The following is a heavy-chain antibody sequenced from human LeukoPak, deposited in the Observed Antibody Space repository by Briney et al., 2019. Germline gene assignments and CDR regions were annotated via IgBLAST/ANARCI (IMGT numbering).Heavy chain of an antibody. CDR3: ARDGSSMTTVTNYYYYGMDV. J-gene: IGHJ6*02. CDR2: IKQDGSEK. V-gene: IGHV3-7*01. D-gene: IGHD4-17*01. CDR1: GFTFSSYC. Sequence: GGSLRLSCAASGFTFSSYCMSWVRQAPGKGLEWVANIKQDGSEKYYVDSVKGRFTISRDNAKNSLYLQMNSLRAEDTAVYYCARDGSSMTTVTNYYYYGMDVWGQGTTVTVSS.